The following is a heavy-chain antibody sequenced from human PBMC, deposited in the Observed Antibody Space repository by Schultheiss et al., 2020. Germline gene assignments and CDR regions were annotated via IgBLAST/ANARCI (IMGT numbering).Heavy chain of an antibody. V-gene: IGHV4-39*07. CDR1: GGSISSSSDY. Sequence: SETLSLTCTVSGGSISSSSDYWGWIRQPPGKGLQWIGETSHSGSVTYNPSLKSRVTISVDTSKNQFSLKLSSVTAAETAVYYCARTPWEVPPKWLYLRGGMDVWGQGTTVPVSS. J-gene: IGHJ6*02. CDR2: TSHSGSV. CDR3: ARTPWEVPPKWLYLRGGMDV. D-gene: IGHD3-22*01.